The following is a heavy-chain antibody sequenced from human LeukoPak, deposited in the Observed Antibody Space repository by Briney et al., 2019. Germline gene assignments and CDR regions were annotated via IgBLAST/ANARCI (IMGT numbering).Heavy chain of an antibody. J-gene: IGHJ6*02. CDR2: INHSGST. CDR3: ARGPSVRYDFWSGYQPYGMDV. V-gene: IGHV4-34*01. CDR1: GGSFSGYY. D-gene: IGHD3-3*01. Sequence: PSETLSLTCAVYGGSFSGYYWSWIRQPPGKGLEWIGEINHSGSTNYNPSLKSRVTISVDTSKNQFSLKLSSVTAADTAVYYCARGPSVRYDFWSGYQPYGMDVWGQGTTATVSS.